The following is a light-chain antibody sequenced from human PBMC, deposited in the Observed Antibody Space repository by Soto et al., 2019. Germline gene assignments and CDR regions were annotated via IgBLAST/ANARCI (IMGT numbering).Light chain of an antibody. J-gene: IGKJ4*02. CDR2: DAS. V-gene: IGKV3-11*01. Sequence: EIVLTQSPATLSLSPGERATLSCRARQSVSSYLAWYQQKPGQAPRLLIYDASNRATGIPARFSGSGSGTDFTLTISSLEPADFAVYYCQQRSNWPPGFGGGTKVEIK. CDR1: QSVSSY. CDR3: QQRSNWPPG.